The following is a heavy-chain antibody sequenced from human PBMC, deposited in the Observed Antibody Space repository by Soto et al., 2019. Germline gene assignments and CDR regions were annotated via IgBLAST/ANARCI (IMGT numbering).Heavy chain of an antibody. V-gene: IGHV3-23*01. CDR2: ISGSGRNT. Sequence: GGSLRLSCATSGFTFSSNGMSWVRQAPGKGLDWVSGISGSGRNTYYADSVNGRFTISRDNSKNTLFLQMNSLRVEDTAVYYCAKNGLSDSPSAIDSWGQGTLVTVSS. CDR3: AKNGLSDSPSAIDS. CDR1: GFTFSSNG. J-gene: IGHJ4*02. D-gene: IGHD2-8*01.